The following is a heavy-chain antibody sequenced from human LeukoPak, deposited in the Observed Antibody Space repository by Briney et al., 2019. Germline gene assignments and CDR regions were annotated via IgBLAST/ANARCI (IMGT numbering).Heavy chain of an antibody. V-gene: IGHV4-39*01. D-gene: IGHD3-22*01. CDR3: AGPSGSGYYYGPVGAFDI. J-gene: IGHJ3*02. Sequence: PSETLSLTCTVSGGSISSSSYYWGWIRQPPGKGLEWIGSIYYSGSTYYNPSLKSRVTISVDTSKNQFSLKLSSVTAADTAVYYCAGPSGSGYYYGPVGAFDIWGQGTMVTVSS. CDR2: IYYSGST. CDR1: GGSISSSSYY.